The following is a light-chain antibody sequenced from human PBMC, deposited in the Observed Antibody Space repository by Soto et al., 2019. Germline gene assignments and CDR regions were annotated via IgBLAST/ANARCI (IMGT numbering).Light chain of an antibody. Sequence: DIVMTQSPDYLAVSLGGRATINCKSSQSVLYSSNNKNYLAWYQQRPGQPPKLLIYWASTRESGVPDRFSGSGSGTDFTLTITSLQAEDVAIYYSQQYESTPPTFGQGTKLEIK. CDR3: QQYESTPPT. V-gene: IGKV4-1*01. CDR2: WAS. CDR1: QSVLYSSNNKNY. J-gene: IGKJ2*01.